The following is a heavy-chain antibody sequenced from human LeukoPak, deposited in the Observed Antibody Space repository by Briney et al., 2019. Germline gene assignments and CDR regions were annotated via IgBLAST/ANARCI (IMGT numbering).Heavy chain of an antibody. V-gene: IGHV3-11*04. Sequence: GGSLRLSCAASGFTCSDYYMSWIRQAPGKGLEWVSYISSGGSTTYYADSVKGRFTISRDNAKNSLYLQMNSLRAEDTAVYYCARKMEDCGGACYFSFAPGGQGTLVTVSS. CDR3: ARKMEDCGGACYFSFAP. CDR2: ISSGGSTT. D-gene: IGHD2-21*02. J-gene: IGHJ5*02. CDR1: GFTCSDYY.